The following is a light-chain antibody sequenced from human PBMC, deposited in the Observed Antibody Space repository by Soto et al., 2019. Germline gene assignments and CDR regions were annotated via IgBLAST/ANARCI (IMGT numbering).Light chain of an antibody. V-gene: IGKV3-20*01. CDR1: QTFGRTY. CDR2: DAS. Sequence: ESVLTQSQGTLSVSPGERVTLSCRASQTFGRTYLAWYQQKPGQSPRLLIYDASSRATGILDRFSGSGSWTDFSLTISRLEPEDYAVYHCHQYGTSPFYTFGQGTKVEIK. CDR3: HQYGTSPFYT. J-gene: IGKJ2*01.